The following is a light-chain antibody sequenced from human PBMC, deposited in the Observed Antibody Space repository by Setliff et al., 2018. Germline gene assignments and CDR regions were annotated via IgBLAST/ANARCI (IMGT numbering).Light chain of an antibody. Sequence: PGQKVTISCSGSSSNIGNNYVSWYQQLPGTAPKLLIYDNNKRPSGIPDRFSGSKSGTSATLGITGLQTGDEADYYCGTWDSSLSADVFGTGT. J-gene: IGLJ1*01. CDR1: SSNIGNNY. CDR2: DNN. CDR3: GTWDSSLSADV. V-gene: IGLV1-51*01.